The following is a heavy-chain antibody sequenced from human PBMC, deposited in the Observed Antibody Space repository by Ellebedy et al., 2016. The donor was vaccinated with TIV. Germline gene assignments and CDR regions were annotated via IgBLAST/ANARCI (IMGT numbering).Heavy chain of an antibody. J-gene: IGHJ4*02. Sequence: MPSETLSLTCTISGGSINSYCWSWIRQSPETGLEWIGYIYHSGSNGSNPSLKSRVTISVDTPKTQFSLKLNSVTAADTAVYYCARGAPFPYYFDSWGQGLLVTVSS. CDR1: GGSINSYC. CDR2: IYHSGSN. V-gene: IGHV4-59*01. CDR3: ARGAPFPYYFDS.